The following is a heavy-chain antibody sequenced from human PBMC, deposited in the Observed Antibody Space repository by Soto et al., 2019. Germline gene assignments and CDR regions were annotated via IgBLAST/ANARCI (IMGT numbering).Heavy chain of an antibody. V-gene: IGHV1-8*01. J-gene: IGHJ4*02. CDR2: MNPNSGNT. CDR1: GYTFTSYD. Sequence: QVPLVQSGAEVKKPGASVKVSCKASGYTFTSYDINWVRQATGQGLEWMGWMNPNSGNTGYAQKFQGRVTMTRNTSISTAYMELSSLRSEDTAVYYCARSRGIAAADTATDWGQGTLVTVSS. D-gene: IGHD6-13*01. CDR3: ARSRGIAAADTATD.